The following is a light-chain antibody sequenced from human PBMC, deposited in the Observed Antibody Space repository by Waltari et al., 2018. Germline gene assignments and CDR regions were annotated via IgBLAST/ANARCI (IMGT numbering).Light chain of an antibody. Sequence: SYVLTQPPSVSVAPGQTARITCGGNNIGSKSVHWYQQTPGQAPVLVVYGDSDRPPGIPERFSGSNSGNTATLTISRVEAGDEADYYCQVWDSSSDHLVVFGGGTKLTVL. J-gene: IGLJ2*01. CDR1: NIGSKS. V-gene: IGLV3-21*02. CDR3: QVWDSSSDHLVV. CDR2: GDS.